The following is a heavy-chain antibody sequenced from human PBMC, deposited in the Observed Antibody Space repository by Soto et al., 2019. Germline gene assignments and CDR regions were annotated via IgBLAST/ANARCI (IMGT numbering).Heavy chain of an antibody. CDR1: GFTFTSSA. Sequence: SVKVSCKASGFTFTSSAVQWVRQARGQRLEWIGWIVVGSGNTNYAQKFQERVTITRDMSTSTAYMELSSLRSEDTAVYYCEAAPYYYDSSGYYRALGYWGQGTLVTLSA. CDR3: EAAPYYYDSSGYYRALGY. CDR2: IVVGSGNT. D-gene: IGHD3-22*01. V-gene: IGHV1-58*01. J-gene: IGHJ4*02.